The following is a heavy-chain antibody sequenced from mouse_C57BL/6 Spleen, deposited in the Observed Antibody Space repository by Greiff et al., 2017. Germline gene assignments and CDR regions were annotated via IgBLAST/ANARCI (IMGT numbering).Heavy chain of an antibody. CDR2: ISPGSSTT. J-gene: IGHJ4*01. V-gene: IGHV5-17*01. CDR1: GFTFTGYG. CDR3: AILRQGARDY. Sequence: EVMLVESGGGLVKPGASLKLSCAASGFTFTGYGMHWVRQAPERGLEWVAYISPGSSTTYYADTLKGRSTITGANANNTPFLQMTSLRSEDTAMYYCAILRQGARDYWGQGTSVTVSS.